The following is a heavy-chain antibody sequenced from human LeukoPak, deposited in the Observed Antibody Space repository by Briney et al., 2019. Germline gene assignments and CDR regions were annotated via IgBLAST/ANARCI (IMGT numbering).Heavy chain of an antibody. CDR1: GGSFSGYY. J-gene: IGHJ5*02. Sequence: PSETLSLTCAVYGGSFSGYYWSWIRQPPGKGLEWIGEINHSGSTNYNPSLKSRVTISVDTSKNQFSLKLSSVTAADTAVYYCARRSSGYYYAMRSYNWFDPWGQGTLVTVSS. CDR3: ARRSSGYYYAMRSYNWFDP. V-gene: IGHV4-34*01. CDR2: INHSGST. D-gene: IGHD3-22*01.